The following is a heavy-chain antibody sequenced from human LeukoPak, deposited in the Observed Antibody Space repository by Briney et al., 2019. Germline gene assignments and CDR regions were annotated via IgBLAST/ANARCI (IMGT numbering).Heavy chain of an antibody. J-gene: IGHJ5*02. CDR1: GFTFSNFA. V-gene: IGHV3-23*01. CDR3: AKQTPQGNVVVVSTAVANWFDP. CDR2: ISPAGDYI. D-gene: IGHD2-2*01. Sequence: PGGSLRLSCAASGFTFSNFAMSWVRQAPGKGLEWVSAISPAGDYIYYADSVKGRFTNSRDNSKNTLYLQMDSLRAEDTAIYYYAKQTPQGNVVVVSTAVANWFDPWGQGTLVTVSS.